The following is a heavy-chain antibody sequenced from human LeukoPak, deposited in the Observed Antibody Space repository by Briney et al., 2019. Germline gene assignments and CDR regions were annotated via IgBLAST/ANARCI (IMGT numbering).Heavy chain of an antibody. D-gene: IGHD3-16*02. CDR3: ARGGYVWGSYRYTGVLDY. CDR2: INHSGST. J-gene: IGHJ4*02. CDR1: GGSFSGYY. V-gene: IGHV4-34*01. Sequence: SETLSLTCAVYGGSFSGYYWSWIRQPPGKGLGWIGEINHSGSTNYNPSLKSRVTISVDTSKNQFSLKLSSVTAADTAVYYCARGGYVWGSYRYTGVLDYWGQGTLVTVSS.